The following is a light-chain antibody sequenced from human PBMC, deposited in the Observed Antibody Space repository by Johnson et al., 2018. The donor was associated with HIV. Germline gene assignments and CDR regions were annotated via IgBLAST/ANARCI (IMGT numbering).Light chain of an antibody. CDR1: NSNIGNNY. V-gene: IGLV1-51*02. CDR2: ENN. CDR3: GAWDSSLSAHYV. J-gene: IGLJ1*01. Sequence: QSVLTQPPSVSAAPGQKVTISCSGSNSNIGNNYVSWYQQVPGTAPKLLIYENNKRPSGIPDRFSGSRSGTSATLDITGLQTGDEADYYCGAWDSSLSAHYVFGTGTKVTVL.